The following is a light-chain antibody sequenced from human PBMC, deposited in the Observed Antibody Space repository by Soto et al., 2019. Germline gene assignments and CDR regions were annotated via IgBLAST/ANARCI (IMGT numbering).Light chain of an antibody. CDR3: GSWDSSLRAYV. Sequence: LTQPPSVAAAPGQKVTISCSGSSSNIGGNSVSWYQQLPGTAPKLLIYDDNKRPSGIPDRFSGSKSGTSATLGITGFQTGDEADYYCGSWDSSLRAYVYGTGTKVTVL. CDR1: SSNIGGNS. V-gene: IGLV1-51*01. J-gene: IGLJ1*01. CDR2: DDN.